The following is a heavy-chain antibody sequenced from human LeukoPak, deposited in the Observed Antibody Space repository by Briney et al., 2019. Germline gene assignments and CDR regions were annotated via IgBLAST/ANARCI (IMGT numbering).Heavy chain of an antibody. CDR2: ISAYNVNT. J-gene: IGHJ6*02. V-gene: IGHV1-18*01. CDR3: ARDGGSYGSGTYYNGDYYYYGMDV. Sequence: ASVKVSCKASGYTFSSYGVSWVRQAPGQGLEWTGWISAYNVNTNYAQKLQGRVTMTTDTSTSTAYMELRSLRSDDTAVYYCARDGGSYGSGTYYNGDYYYYGMDVWGQGTTVTVSS. CDR1: GYTFSSYG. D-gene: IGHD3-10*01.